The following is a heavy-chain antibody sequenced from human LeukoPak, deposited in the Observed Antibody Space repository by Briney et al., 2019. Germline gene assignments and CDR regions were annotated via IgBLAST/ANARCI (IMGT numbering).Heavy chain of an antibody. CDR1: GFTFSSYA. Sequence: GGSLRLSCAASGFTFSSYAMHWVRQAPGKGLERVAVISYDGSNKYYADSVKGRFTISRDNSKNTLYLQMNSLRAEDTAVYYCARVAYGVLPDYWGQGTLVTVSS. CDR3: ARVAYGVLPDY. CDR2: ISYDGSNK. D-gene: IGHD4-17*01. V-gene: IGHV3-30-3*01. J-gene: IGHJ4*02.